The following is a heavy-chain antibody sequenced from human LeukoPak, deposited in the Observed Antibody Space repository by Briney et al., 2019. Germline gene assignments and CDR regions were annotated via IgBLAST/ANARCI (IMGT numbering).Heavy chain of an antibody. V-gene: IGHV1-69*05. Sequence: VASVKVSCKASGGTFSSYAINWVRQAPGQGLEWMGGIIPIFGTGNYAQKFQGRVTITTDESTSTAYMELSSLRSEDTAVYYCARGPTLANAFDIWGQGTMDTVSS. CDR2: IIPIFGTG. CDR3: ARGPTLANAFDI. CDR1: GGTFSSYA. J-gene: IGHJ3*02.